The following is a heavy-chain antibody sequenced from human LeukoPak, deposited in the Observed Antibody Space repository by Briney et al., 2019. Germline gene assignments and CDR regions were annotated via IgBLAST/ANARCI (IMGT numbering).Heavy chain of an antibody. D-gene: IGHD3-10*01. CDR2: MNQDGTRK. V-gene: IGHV3-7*01. Sequence: GGSLRLSCVASGFRFSSSWMSWVRQGPGKGPEWVASMNQDGTRKYYVDSLKGRFTISRDNAKNSLFLQMNGLRAEDTAAYYCTKDSQGSGIYSIDHWGQGTLVTVSS. J-gene: IGHJ4*02. CDR1: GFRFSSSW. CDR3: TKDSQGSGIYSIDH.